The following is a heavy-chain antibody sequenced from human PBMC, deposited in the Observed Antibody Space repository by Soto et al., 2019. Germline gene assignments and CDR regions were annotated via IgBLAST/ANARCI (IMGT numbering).Heavy chain of an antibody. D-gene: IGHD3-22*01. CDR1: GYTFTSYG. CDR3: ARDSGPGNSSGYYFNRRHFDY. CDR2: ISAYNGNT. Sequence: QVQLVQSGAEVKKPGASVKVSCKASGYTFTSYGISWVRQAPGQGLEWMGWISAYNGNTNYAQKLQGRVTMTTDTSTSTAYMELRSLRSDDTAVYYCARDSGPGNSSGYYFNRRHFDYWGQGTLVTVSS. J-gene: IGHJ4*02. V-gene: IGHV1-18*01.